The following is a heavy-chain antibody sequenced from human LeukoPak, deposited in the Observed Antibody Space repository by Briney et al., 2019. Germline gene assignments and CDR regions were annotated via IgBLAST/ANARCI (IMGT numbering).Heavy chain of an antibody. D-gene: IGHD1-26*01. CDR3: SRSSQISRSYFTDY. V-gene: IGHV1-2*02. Sequence: GASVKVSCKASGYTFTGHYLHWVRQAPGQGLEWMGWINPNTGGTTYGQKFQGRVTMTRDTSISTVNMELSRLRSDDTAVYYCSRSSQISRSYFTDYWGQGTLVTVSS. J-gene: IGHJ4*02. CDR1: GYTFTGHY. CDR2: INPNTGGT.